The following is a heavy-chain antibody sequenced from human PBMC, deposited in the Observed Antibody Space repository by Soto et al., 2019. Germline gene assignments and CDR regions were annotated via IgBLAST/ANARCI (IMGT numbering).Heavy chain of an antibody. J-gene: IGHJ4*02. CDR3: AREIAVAGRIYFDS. D-gene: IGHD6-19*01. CDR2: ISPIVGTA. V-gene: IGHV1-69*01. CDR1: GGTFSTYA. Sequence: VQLVQSGAEVKKPGPSVKVSCKASGGTFSTYAIIWVRQAPGQGVEWMGGISPIVGTANYAQKFHGRVTITADESTSTADMELSSLRSVDTAVYYCAREIAVAGRIYFDSWGQGPLVTVSS.